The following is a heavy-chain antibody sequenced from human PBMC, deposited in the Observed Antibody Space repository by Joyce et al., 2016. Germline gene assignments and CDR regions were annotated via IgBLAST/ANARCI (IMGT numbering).Heavy chain of an antibody. D-gene: IGHD4-23*01. CDR2: ISREGSST. V-gene: IGHV3-74*03. CDR1: GFTFSSYW. Sequence: EVQLVESGGGLVQPGGSLRLSCAASGFTFSSYWMYGVRKAPGKGLGGGSRISREGSSTTYADSVKGRFTISRDNAKNTLYLQMNSLRAEDTAVYYCARLRRWSGPSDCWGQGTLVTVSS. CDR3: ARLRRWSGPSDC. J-gene: IGHJ4*02.